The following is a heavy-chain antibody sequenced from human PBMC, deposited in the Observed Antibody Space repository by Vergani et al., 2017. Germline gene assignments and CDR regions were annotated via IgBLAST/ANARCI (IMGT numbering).Heavy chain of an antibody. V-gene: IGHV4-61*02. D-gene: IGHD6-13*01. CDR1: GGSISSGSYY. CDR2: IYTSGST. Sequence: QVQLQESGPGLVKPSQTLSLTCTVSGGSISSGSYYWSWIRQPAGKGLEWIGGIYTSGSTNYNPSLKSRVTISVDTSKNQFSLKLSSVTAADTAVYYCARDVAAAAWFDPWGQGTLVTVAS. J-gene: IGHJ5*02. CDR3: ARDVAAAAWFDP.